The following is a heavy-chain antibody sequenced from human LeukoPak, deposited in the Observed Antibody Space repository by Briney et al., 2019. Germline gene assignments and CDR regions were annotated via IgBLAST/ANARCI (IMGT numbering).Heavy chain of an antibody. V-gene: IGHV3-30*18. CDR3: AKSLWGCSGGSCYYYYYMDV. Sequence: GGSLRLSCAASGFTFSSYGMHWVRQAPGKGLEWVAVISYDGSNKYYADSVKGRFTISRDNSKNTLYLQMNSLRAEDTAVYYCAKSLWGCSGGSCYYYYYMDVWGKGTTVTVSS. J-gene: IGHJ6*03. D-gene: IGHD2-15*01. CDR2: ISYDGSNK. CDR1: GFTFSSYG.